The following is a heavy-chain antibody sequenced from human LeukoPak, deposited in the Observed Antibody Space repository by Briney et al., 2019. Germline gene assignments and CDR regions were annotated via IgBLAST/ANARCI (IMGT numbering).Heavy chain of an antibody. J-gene: IGHJ4*02. D-gene: IGHD3-10*01. CDR3: AKDSSYGSGSLDY. CDR1: GFTFSSYW. Sequence: GGSLRLSCAASGFTFSSYWMHWVRQAPGKGLVWVSRINTDGSSTSYADSVKGRFTISRDNSKNTLYLQMNSLRAEDTAVYYCAKDSSYGSGSLDYWGQGTLVPSPQ. V-gene: IGHV3-74*01. CDR2: INTDGSST.